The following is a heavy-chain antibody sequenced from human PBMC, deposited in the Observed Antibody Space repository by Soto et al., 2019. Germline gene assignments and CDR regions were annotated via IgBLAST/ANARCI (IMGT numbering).Heavy chain of an antibody. J-gene: IGHJ5*02. D-gene: IGHD2-15*01. CDR1: GGSVSSSSYH. V-gene: IGHV4-39*01. CDR3: VRHCVGGSCYSESDP. CDR2: MFYSGST. Sequence: SETLSLTCTVSGGSVSSSSYHWGWIRQPPGKGLEWIGSMFYSGSTYYNPSLKSRVTMSVDTSKNQFSLKLSSVTAADTAVYYCVRHCVGGSCYSESDPWGQGTLVTVTS.